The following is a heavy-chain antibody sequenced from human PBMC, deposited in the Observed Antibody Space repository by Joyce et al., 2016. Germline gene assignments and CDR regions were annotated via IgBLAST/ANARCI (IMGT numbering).Heavy chain of an antibody. CDR1: GFIFSSKE. V-gene: IGHV3-48*03. CDR2: ISRSGDLI. J-gene: IGHJ5*02. CDR3: ASPSCAA. Sequence: ILSCAASGFIFSSKEMNWVRQAPGKGLEWIAYISRSGDLIHYADSVRGRFTISRDNAGSSLYLQMESLRAEDTAMYYCASPSCAAWGQGSLVTVSS.